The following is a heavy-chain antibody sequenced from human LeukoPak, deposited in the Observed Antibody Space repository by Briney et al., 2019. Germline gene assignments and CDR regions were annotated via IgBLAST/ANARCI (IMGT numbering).Heavy chain of an antibody. J-gene: IGHJ4*02. CDR1: GFTFDDYA. Sequence: GGSLRLSCAASGFTFDDYAMIWVRQAPGKGLEWVSAISGSGGSTYYADSVKGRFTISRDNSKNTLYLQMNSLRAEDTAVYYCAKSPPPPYCGGDCYAYYFDYWGQGTLVTVSS. V-gene: IGHV3-23*01. CDR3: AKSPPPPYCGGDCYAYYFDY. CDR2: ISGSGGST. D-gene: IGHD2-21*01.